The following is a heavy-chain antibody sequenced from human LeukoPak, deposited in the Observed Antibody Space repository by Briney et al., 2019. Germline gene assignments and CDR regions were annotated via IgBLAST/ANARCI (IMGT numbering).Heavy chain of an antibody. CDR3: ARRGPPDFDY. CDR2: VRTSGETT. CDR1: GFMFSNYD. J-gene: IGHJ4*02. V-gene: IGHV3-48*03. Sequence: GGSLRLSCLASGFMFSNYDMKWVRQAPGKGLEWISCVRTSGETTYCADSVKGRFSVSRDNAQNSLYLQMNNLRVEDTAVYYCARRGPPDFDYWGQGTLVTVSS.